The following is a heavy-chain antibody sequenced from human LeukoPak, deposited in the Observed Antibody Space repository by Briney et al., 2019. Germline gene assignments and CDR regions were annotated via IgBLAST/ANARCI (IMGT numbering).Heavy chain of an antibody. V-gene: IGHV3-23*01. D-gene: IGHD6-13*01. CDR3: GSSSSWYSGLDY. CDR2: ISGSGGST. CDR1: GFTFSSYG. J-gene: IGHJ4*02. Sequence: GGSLRLSCAASGFTFSSYGMSWVRRAPGKGLEWVSAISGSGGSTYYADSVKGRFTMSRDNSKNTLYLQMNSLRAEDTAVYYCGSSSSWYSGLDYWGQGTLVTVSS.